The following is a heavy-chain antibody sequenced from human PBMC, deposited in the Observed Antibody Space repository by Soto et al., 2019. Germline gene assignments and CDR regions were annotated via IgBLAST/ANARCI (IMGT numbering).Heavy chain of an antibody. CDR1: GFTFRNYD. CDR2: ISAAGDP. CDR3: AKGLGNAKEV. J-gene: IGHJ6*02. V-gene: IGHV3-13*05. Sequence: EVQLVESGGGLVQPGGSLRLSCEASGFTFRNYDMHWVRQGTGKGLEWVSGISAAGDPDYADSVEGRFTISRDNSRNTVYLQMSGLRVEDTAVFHCAKGLGNAKEVWGQGTTVTVSS. D-gene: IGHD2-8*01.